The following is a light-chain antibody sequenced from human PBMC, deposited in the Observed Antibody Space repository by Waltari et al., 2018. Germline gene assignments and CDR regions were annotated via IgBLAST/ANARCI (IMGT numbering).Light chain of an antibody. V-gene: IGLV4-69*01. Sequence: QVVLPQSPSASASLGASVKPTCTLSSGHSSYAIPWHQPQPEKGPRYLMKVSSAGSHQKGDGIPDRFSGSSSGTERYLTISSVQSEDEADYYCQTWDTGTHVVFGGGTKLTVL. J-gene: IGLJ2*01. CDR2: VSSAGSH. CDR3: QTWDTGTHVV. CDR1: SGHSSYA.